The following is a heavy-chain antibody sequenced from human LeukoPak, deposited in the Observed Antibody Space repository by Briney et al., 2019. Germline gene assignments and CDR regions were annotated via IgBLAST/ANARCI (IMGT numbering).Heavy chain of an antibody. J-gene: IGHJ4*02. CDR3: ARVRSYYDSSGYYYVRACYFDY. CDR1: GASLSGYF. CDR2: INHSGST. Sequence: PSETLSLTCGVYGASLSGYFWSWIRQFPGKGLEWIGEINHSGSTNYNPSLKGRVTISVDTSKNQFSLKLSSVTAADTAVYYCARVRSYYDSSGYYYVRACYFDYWGQGTLVTVSS. V-gene: IGHV4-34*01. D-gene: IGHD3-22*01.